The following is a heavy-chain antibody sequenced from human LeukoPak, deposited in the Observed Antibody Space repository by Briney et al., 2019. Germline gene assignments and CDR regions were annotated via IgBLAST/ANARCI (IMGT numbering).Heavy chain of an antibody. J-gene: IGHJ3*02. D-gene: IGHD3-10*01. CDR3: ARAEFSAFDI. CDR1: GFTLSSYS. V-gene: IGHV3-64*01. Sequence: GGSLRLSCAASGFTLSSYSMHWLPEAPGKGLEYVSAISSNGGSTYYANSVKGRFTISRGNSKNTLYRQMGSLRADDMALYYCARAEFSAFDIWGQGTMVTVSS. CDR2: ISSNGGST.